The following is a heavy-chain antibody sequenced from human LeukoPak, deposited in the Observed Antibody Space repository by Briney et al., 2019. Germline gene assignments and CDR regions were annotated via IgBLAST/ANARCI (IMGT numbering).Heavy chain of an antibody. CDR2: IYYSGST. J-gene: IGHJ4*02. V-gene: IGHV4-39*01. D-gene: IGHD5-12*01. CDR1: GGSISGSSYY. CDR3: ASQNSGSLVGDFDY. Sequence: PSETLSLTCTVSGGSISGSSYYWGWIRQPPGKGLEWIGSIYYSGSTYYNPSLKSRVTISVDTSKNQFSLKLSSVTAADTAVYYCASQNSGSLVGDFDYWGQGTLVTVSS.